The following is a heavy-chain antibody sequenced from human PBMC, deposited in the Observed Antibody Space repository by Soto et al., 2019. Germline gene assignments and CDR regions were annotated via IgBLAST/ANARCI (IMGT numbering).Heavy chain of an antibody. CDR2: IDPSDSYT. D-gene: IGHD5-18*01. J-gene: IGHJ6*02. CDR3: ARTSMQSRGYSYGHGGMDV. Sequence: GESLKISCKGSGYSFTSYWISWERQMPGKGLEWMGRIDPSDSYTNYSPSFQGHVTISADKSISTAYLQWSSLKASDTAMYYCARTSMQSRGYSYGHGGMDVWGQGTTVTVSS. CDR1: GYSFTSYW. V-gene: IGHV5-10-1*01.